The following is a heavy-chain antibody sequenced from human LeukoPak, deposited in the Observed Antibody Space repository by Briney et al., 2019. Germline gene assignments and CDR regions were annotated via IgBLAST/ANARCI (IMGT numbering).Heavy chain of an antibody. V-gene: IGHV1-69*13. CDR2: IIPIFGTA. CDR1: GGTFSSYA. J-gene: IGHJ6*04. CDR3: ARYKGYCSSTSCYWNYGMDV. D-gene: IGHD2-2*01. Sequence: SVKVSGKASGGTFSSYAISWVRQAPGQGLEWMGGIIPIFGTANYAQKFQGRVTITADASTSTAYMELSSLRSEDTAVYYCARYKGYCSSTSCYWNYGMDVWGKGTTVTASS.